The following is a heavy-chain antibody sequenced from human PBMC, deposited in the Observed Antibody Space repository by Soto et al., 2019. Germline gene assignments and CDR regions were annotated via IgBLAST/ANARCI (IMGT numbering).Heavy chain of an antibody. CDR3: ARVSDI. Sequence: EVPLVESGGGLVQPGGSLRLSCAASGFTFSSYAMHWVRQAPGKGLEYVSAISSNGGSTYYANSVKGRFTISRDNSKNTLYLQMGSLRAEDMAVYYCARVSDIWGQGTMVTVSS. V-gene: IGHV3-64*01. D-gene: IGHD3-16*02. J-gene: IGHJ3*02. CDR1: GFTFSSYA. CDR2: ISSNGGST.